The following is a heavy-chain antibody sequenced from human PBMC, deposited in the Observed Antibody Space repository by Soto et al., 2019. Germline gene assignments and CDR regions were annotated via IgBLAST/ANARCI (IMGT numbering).Heavy chain of an antibody. Sequence: SETLSLTCTVSGGSISSSSYYWGWIRQPPGKGLEWIGYIYYSGSTNYNPSLKSRVTISVDTSKNQFSLKLSSVTAADTAVYYCATLPPRIEVTVLPIPTWGQGTLVTVSS. CDR1: GGSISSSSYY. V-gene: IGHV4-61*05. D-gene: IGHD2-15*01. CDR3: ATLPPRIEVTVLPIPT. CDR2: IYYSGST. J-gene: IGHJ5*02.